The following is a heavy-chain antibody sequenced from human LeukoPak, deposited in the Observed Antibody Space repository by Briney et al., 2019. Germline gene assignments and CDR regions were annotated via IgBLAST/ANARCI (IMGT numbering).Heavy chain of an antibody. CDR3: ARAVDVADY. CDR1: GFIFTDHW. D-gene: IGHD3-16*01. J-gene: IGHJ4*02. V-gene: IGHV3-7*01. CDR2: IKEDKSAK. Sequence: GGSLRLSCVASGFIFTDHWMSWVRQAPGKGLDWVANIKEDKSAKFYADSVRGRFTISRDNAKNSVYLEMNNLRVEDTAVYYCARAVDVADYWGRGTLVTVSS.